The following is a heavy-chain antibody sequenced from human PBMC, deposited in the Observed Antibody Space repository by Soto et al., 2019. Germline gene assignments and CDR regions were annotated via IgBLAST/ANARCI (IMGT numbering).Heavy chain of an antibody. D-gene: IGHD3-22*01. CDR2: ISSSSSYI. J-gene: IGHJ6*02. V-gene: IGHV3-21*01. Sequence: EVQLVESGGGLVKPGGSLRLSCAASGFTFSTYSMNWVRQAPGKGLEWVSSISSSSSYIYYADSVKGRFTISRDNAKNSLYMQMNSLKAEATAVYYCARYDSSGYYWPYYYYGMDVWGPGTTVTVSS. CDR3: ARYDSSGYYWPYYYYGMDV. CDR1: GFTFSTYS.